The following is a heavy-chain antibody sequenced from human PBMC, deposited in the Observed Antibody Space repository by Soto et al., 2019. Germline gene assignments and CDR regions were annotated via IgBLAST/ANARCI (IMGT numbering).Heavy chain of an antibody. CDR3: AKRATMSIPDGFDH. CDR2: ISGSGSNP. Sequence: EVQVLESGGGLVQPGGSLRLSCAASGFTFSSYAMSWVRQAPGQGLEWVSAISGSGSNPYYADSVKGRFTISRDNSTNTLYLQLNSLRAEATALYYCAKRATMSIPDGFDHWAQGTLVTVSS. D-gene: IGHD5-12*01. J-gene: IGHJ4*02. CDR1: GFTFSSYA. V-gene: IGHV3-23*01.